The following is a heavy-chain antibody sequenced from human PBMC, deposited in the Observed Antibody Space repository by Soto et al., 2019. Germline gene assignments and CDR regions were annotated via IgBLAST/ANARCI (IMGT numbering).Heavy chain of an antibody. CDR1: GYKFTDYY. CDR2: VNPKRGDA. J-gene: IGHJ2*01. V-gene: IGHV1-2*04. CDR3: ARDPGLPGRYWYFDL. D-gene: IGHD3-9*01. Sequence: QVVLVQSGAEVKKPGDSVKVSCKSSGYKFTDYYIHWVRQAPGQGPEWIGWVNPKRGDAVYAQKFQGWVTMTRDTATTTAYLEVNRLKPDDTAVYFCARDPGLPGRYWYFDLWGRGTLVTVSS.